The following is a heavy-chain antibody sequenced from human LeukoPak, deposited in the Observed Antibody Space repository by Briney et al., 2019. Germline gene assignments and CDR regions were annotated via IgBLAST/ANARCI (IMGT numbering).Heavy chain of an antibody. Sequence: GGSLRLSCAASGFTFSSYSMNWVRQAPGKGLEWVSSISGSGGSTYYADSVKGRFTISRDNSKNTLYLQMNSLRAEDTAVYYCAKACAYYYDSSGFTLDCFDYWGQGTWSPSPQ. CDR1: GFTFSSYS. D-gene: IGHD3-22*01. V-gene: IGHV3-23*01. CDR2: ISGSGGST. J-gene: IGHJ4*02. CDR3: AKACAYYYDSSGFTLDCFDY.